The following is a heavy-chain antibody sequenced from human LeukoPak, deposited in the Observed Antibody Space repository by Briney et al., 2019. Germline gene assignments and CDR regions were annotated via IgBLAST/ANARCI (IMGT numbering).Heavy chain of an antibody. D-gene: IGHD3-22*01. J-gene: IGHJ4*02. Sequence: PGRSLRLSCAASGFTFSSYGMHWVRQAPGKGLEWVAVISYDGSNKYYADSVKGRFTISRDNSTNTLYLQMNSLRAEDTAVYYCAKDRLEYYYDSSGYYFDYWGQGTLVTVSS. V-gene: IGHV3-30*18. CDR3: AKDRLEYYYDSSGYYFDY. CDR1: GFTFSSYG. CDR2: ISYDGSNK.